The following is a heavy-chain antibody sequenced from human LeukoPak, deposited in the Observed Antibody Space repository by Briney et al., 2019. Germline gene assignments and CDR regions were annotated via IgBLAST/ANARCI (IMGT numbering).Heavy chain of an antibody. CDR3: ARQKQPVHRYYYYYYMDV. V-gene: IGHV5-51*01. J-gene: IGHJ6*03. Sequence: GESLKISCKGSGYSFTSYWIGWVRQMPGKGLEWMGIIYPGDSDTRYSPSFQGQVTISADKSISTAYLQWSSLKASDTAMYYCARQKQPVHRYYYYYYMDVWGKGTTVTVSS. D-gene: IGHD6-6*01. CDR1: GYSFTSYW. CDR2: IYPGDSDT.